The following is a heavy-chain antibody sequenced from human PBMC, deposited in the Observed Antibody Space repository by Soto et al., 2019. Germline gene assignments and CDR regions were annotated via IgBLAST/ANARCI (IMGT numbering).Heavy chain of an antibody. J-gene: IGHJ6*02. D-gene: IGHD2-15*01. CDR2: IYISGST. CDR3: VRDCSADGCYSDYGMDV. Sequence: SSETLSLTCTVSGESISSYYWSWIRQPAGKGLEWIGRIYISGSTDYNPSLKSRVSMSVDRSKNQFSLRLTSVTAADTAVYYCVRDCSADGCYSDYGMDVWGQGTTVTVSS. CDR1: GESISSYY. V-gene: IGHV4-4*07.